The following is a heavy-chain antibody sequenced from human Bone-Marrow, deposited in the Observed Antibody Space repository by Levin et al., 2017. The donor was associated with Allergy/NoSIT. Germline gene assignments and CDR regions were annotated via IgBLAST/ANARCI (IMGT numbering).Heavy chain of an antibody. J-gene: IGHJ4*02. D-gene: IGHD3-10*01. CDR2: ISTYDGTT. Sequence: PAASVKVSCKASGYTFLNYGISWVRQAPGQGLEWMGWISTYDGTTSYAQKLQGRVTVTTDTSTSTAYMELRSLRSDDTAVYYCARAGGLWFGDIHPRVTGDWGQGTPVTVSS. CDR1: GYTFLNYG. CDR3: ARAGGLWFGDIHPRVTGD. V-gene: IGHV1-18*01.